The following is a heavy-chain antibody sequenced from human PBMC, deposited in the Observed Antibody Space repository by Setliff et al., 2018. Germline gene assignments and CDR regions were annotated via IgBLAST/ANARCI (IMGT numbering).Heavy chain of an antibody. V-gene: IGHV4-34*01. CDR2: INHSGST. Sequence: SETLSLTCGGYGGSISDYYWSWIRQPPGKGLEWIGEINHSGSTNNNPSLKSRVTISVDTSKNQFSLKLSSVTAADTAVYYCARTYNFWSGYFDYWGQGTLVTVSS. CDR3: ARTYNFWSGYFDY. D-gene: IGHD3-3*01. CDR1: GGSISDYY. J-gene: IGHJ4*02.